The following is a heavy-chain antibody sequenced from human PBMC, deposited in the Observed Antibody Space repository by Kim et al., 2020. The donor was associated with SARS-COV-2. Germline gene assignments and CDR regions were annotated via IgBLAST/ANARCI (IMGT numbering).Heavy chain of an antibody. J-gene: IGHJ6*02. Sequence: SVKVSCKASGGTFSSYAISWVRQAPGQGLEWMGGIIPIFGTANYAQKFQGRVTITADESTSTAYMELSSLRSEDTAVYYCARGPHGITMVRGEDGYGMDIWGQGTTVTVSS. D-gene: IGHD3-10*01. CDR3: ARGPHGITMVRGEDGYGMDI. CDR1: GGTFSSYA. V-gene: IGHV1-69*13. CDR2: IIPIFGTA.